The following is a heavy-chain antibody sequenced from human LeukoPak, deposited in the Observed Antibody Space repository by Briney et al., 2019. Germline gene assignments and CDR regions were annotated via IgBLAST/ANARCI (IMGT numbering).Heavy chain of an antibody. J-gene: IGHJ4*02. V-gene: IGHV4-61*02. CDR2: IYTSGST. Sequence: SETLSLTCTVSGGSISSGSYYWSWIRQPAGKGLEWIGRIYTSGSTNYNPSLKSRVTISVDTSENQFSLKLSSVTAADTAVYYCAREKKDIVVVPAAIPDYWGQGTLVTVSS. CDR1: GGSISSGSYY. CDR3: AREKKDIVVVPAAIPDY. D-gene: IGHD2-2*02.